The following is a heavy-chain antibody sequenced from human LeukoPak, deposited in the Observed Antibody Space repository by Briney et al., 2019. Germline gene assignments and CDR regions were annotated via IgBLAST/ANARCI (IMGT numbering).Heavy chain of an antibody. V-gene: IGHV4-34*01. Sequence: SETLSLTCAVYGGSFSGYYWSWIRQPPGKGLEWIGEINHSGSTNYNPSLKSRVTISVDTSKNQFSLKLSSVTAADTAVYYCARGSSSSWYYYYGMDVWGQGTTVTVSS. CDR3: ARGSSSSWYYYYGMDV. CDR2: INHSGST. D-gene: IGHD6-13*01. CDR1: GGSFSGYY. J-gene: IGHJ6*02.